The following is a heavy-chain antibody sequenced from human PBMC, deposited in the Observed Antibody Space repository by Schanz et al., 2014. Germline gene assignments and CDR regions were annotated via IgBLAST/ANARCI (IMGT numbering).Heavy chain of an antibody. CDR3: ARGEGGYCSGGSCYEWFDP. CDR1: GFTFSSYS. CDR2: ISTGRYL. V-gene: IGHV3-21*01. J-gene: IGHJ5*02. Sequence: VHLVESGGGLVKPGGSLRLSCAASGFTFSSYSLAWVRQAPGKGLEWVSFISTGRYLYYADSVKGRFTISRENAKNSLYLQMNSLRAGDTAVYYCARGEGGYCSGGSCYEWFDPWGQGTLVTVSS. D-gene: IGHD2-15*01.